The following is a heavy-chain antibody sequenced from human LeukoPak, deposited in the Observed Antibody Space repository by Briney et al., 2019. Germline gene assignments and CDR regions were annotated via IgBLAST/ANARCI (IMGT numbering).Heavy chain of an antibody. V-gene: IGHV3-66*01. Sequence: PGGSLRLSCAASGFTVSSYYMTWVRQAPGKGLEWVSVMYSGGSTYYADSVKGRVAISRDDSQNIVFLQMNSVRVEDTAVYYCAKQSQGFGSGSFFDYWGQGTLVTVFS. J-gene: IGHJ4*02. CDR2: MYSGGST. CDR1: GFTVSSYY. D-gene: IGHD3-10*01. CDR3: AKQSQGFGSGSFFDY.